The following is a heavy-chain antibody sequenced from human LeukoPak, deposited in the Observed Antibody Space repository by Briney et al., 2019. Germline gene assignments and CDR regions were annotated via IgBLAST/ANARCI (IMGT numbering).Heavy chain of an antibody. CDR1: GGSTSSSSYY. CDR2: IYYSGST. J-gene: IGHJ4*02. D-gene: IGHD2-15*01. Sequence: SETLSLTCTVSGGSTSSSSYYWGWIRQPPGKGLEWIGSIYYSGSTYYNPSLKSRVTISVDTSKNQFSLKLSSVTAADTAVYYCARIVRYCSGGSCYPGDFDYWGQGTLVTVSS. CDR3: ARIVRYCSGGSCYPGDFDY. V-gene: IGHV4-39*07.